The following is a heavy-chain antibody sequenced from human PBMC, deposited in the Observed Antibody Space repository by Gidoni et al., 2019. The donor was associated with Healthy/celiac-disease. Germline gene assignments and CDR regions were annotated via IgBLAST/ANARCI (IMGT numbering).Heavy chain of an antibody. CDR3: ARDSGSGYSSGWSFDY. D-gene: IGHD6-19*01. Sequence: QVQLVQSVAEVKKPGSSVTVSCKASGGPFSSYAISWVRQAPGQGLEWMGGIIPIFGTANYAQKFQGRVTITADESTSTAYMELSSLRSEDTAVYYCARDSGSGYSSGWSFDYWGQGTLVTVSS. J-gene: IGHJ4*02. CDR1: GGPFSSYA. CDR2: IIPIFGTA. V-gene: IGHV1-69*01.